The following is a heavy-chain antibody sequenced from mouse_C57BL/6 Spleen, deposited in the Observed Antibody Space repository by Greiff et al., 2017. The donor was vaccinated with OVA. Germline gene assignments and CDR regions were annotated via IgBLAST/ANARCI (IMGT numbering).Heavy chain of an antibody. CDR3: ARGTGTVFDY. J-gene: IGHJ2*01. V-gene: IGHV5-17*01. Sequence: EVMLVESGGGLVKPGGSLKLSCAASGFTFSDYGMHWVRQAPEKGLEWVAYISRGSSTIYYADTVKGRFTISRDNAKNTLFLQMTSLRSEDTAMYYCARGTGTVFDYWGQGTTLTVSS. CDR1: GFTFSDYG. CDR2: ISRGSSTI. D-gene: IGHD4-1*01.